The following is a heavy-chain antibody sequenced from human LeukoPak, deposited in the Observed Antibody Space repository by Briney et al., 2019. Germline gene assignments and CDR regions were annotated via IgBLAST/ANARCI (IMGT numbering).Heavy chain of an antibody. J-gene: IGHJ6*02. CDR2: IYPGDSDT. V-gene: IGHV5-51*01. D-gene: IGHD1-26*01. Sequence: GESLKISCKGSGYSFSSYWIGWVRQMPGKGLEWMGIIYPGDSDTRYSPSFQGQVTISADKSISTAYLQWSSLKASDTAMYYCARRLSIVGADYGMDVWGQGTTVTVSS. CDR3: ARRLSIVGADYGMDV. CDR1: GYSFSSYW.